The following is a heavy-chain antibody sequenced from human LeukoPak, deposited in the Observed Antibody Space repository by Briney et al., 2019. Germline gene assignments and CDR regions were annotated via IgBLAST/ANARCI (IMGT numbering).Heavy chain of an antibody. D-gene: IGHD3-16*02. J-gene: IGHJ3*02. Sequence: QSGGSLRLSCAASGFTFSSYTMNWVRQAPGKGLEWVSYISGSSSTIYYADSVKGRFTISRDNAKNSLYLQMNSLRAEDTAVYYCARDVIPDYGFDIWGQGTMVTVSS. CDR2: ISGSSSTI. V-gene: IGHV3-48*01. CDR3: ARDVIPDYGFDI. CDR1: GFTFSSYT.